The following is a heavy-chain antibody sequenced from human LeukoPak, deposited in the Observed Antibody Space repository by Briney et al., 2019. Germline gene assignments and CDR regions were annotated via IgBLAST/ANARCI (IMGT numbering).Heavy chain of an antibody. J-gene: IGHJ4*02. V-gene: IGHV1-8*01. CDR2: MTPNSGNT. D-gene: IGHD4-23*01. CDR1: GYTFTSYD. CDR3: ARGSFSRWTTQSYFDY. Sequence: ASVKVSCKASGYTFTSYDIYWMRQAPGQGPEWMGWMTPNSGNTGSAQRFQGRVTMTRNTSMSSAYMELSSLRPEDTAVYHCARGSFSRWTTQSYFDYWGQGTLVTVSS.